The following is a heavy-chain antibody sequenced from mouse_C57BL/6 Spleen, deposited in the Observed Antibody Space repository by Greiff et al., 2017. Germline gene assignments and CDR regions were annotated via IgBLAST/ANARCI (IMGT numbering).Heavy chain of an antibody. J-gene: IGHJ2*01. CDR1: GYTFTSYD. CDR3: ARKEYYGSGPFDY. D-gene: IGHD1-1*01. Sequence: VQGVESGPELVKPGASVKLSCKASGYTFTSYDINWVKQRPGQGLEWIGWIYPRDGSTKYNEKFKGKATLTVDTSSSTAYMELPSLTSEDSAVYFCARKEYYGSGPFDYWGQGTTLTVSS. V-gene: IGHV1-85*01. CDR2: IYPRDGST.